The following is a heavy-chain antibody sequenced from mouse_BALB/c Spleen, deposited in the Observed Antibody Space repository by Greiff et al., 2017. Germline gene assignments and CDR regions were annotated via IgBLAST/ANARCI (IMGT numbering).Heavy chain of an antibody. V-gene: IGHV5-17*02. J-gene: IGHJ4*01. D-gene: IGHD1-1*01. CDR3: ARPTVERGAMDY. Sequence: EVQVVESGGGLVQPGGSRKLSCAASGFTFSSFGMHWVRQAPEKGLEWVAYISSGSSTIYYADTVKGRFTISRDNPKNTLFLQMTSLRSEDTAMYYCARPTVERGAMDYWGQGTSVTVSS. CDR2: ISSGSSTI. CDR1: GFTFSSFG.